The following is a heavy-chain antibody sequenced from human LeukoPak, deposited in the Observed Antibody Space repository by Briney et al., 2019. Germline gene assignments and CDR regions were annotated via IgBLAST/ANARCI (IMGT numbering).Heavy chain of an antibody. CDR3: AKDSGSYYSFDY. CDR2: ISYDGSNK. J-gene: IGHJ4*02. CDR1: GFTFSSYG. D-gene: IGHD1-26*01. Sequence: TGRSLRLSCAASGFTFSSYGMHWVRQAPGKGPEWVAVISYDGSNKYYADSVKGRFTISRDNSKNTLYLQMNSLRAEDTAVYYCAKDSGSYYSFDYWGQGTLVTVSS. V-gene: IGHV3-30*18.